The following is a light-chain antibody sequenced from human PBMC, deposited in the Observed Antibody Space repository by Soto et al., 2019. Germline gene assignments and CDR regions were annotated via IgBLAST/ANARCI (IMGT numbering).Light chain of an antibody. J-gene: IGKJ5*01. CDR1: QSISSD. CDR2: DAS. V-gene: IGKV3-11*01. CDR3: HQRQYWPPIT. Sequence: EIVLTQSAGTLSLSPGERATLSCRASQSISSDLAWYQQNPGQAPRLLISDASNRATGIPARFSGSGSGTDFTLTISSLEPEDFAVYYCHQRQYWPPITFGQGTRLEIK.